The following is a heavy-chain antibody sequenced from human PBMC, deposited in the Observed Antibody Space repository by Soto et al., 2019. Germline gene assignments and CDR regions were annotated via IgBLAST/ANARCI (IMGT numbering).Heavy chain of an antibody. CDR2: IGGIGQYA. CDR1: GFTFNNFV. D-gene: IGHD2-2*01. V-gene: IGHV3-23*01. CDR3: AKGGTSHIYGIDV. J-gene: IGHJ6*02. Sequence: EVQVLETGGGLVQPGGSLRLSCVASGFTFNNFVMNWVRQAPGKGLEWVAIIGGIGQYAYYADSVNGRFTFSRDNSKNTVYLEINSLIAEDTAIYFCAKGGTSHIYGIDVWGPGTTVTVS.